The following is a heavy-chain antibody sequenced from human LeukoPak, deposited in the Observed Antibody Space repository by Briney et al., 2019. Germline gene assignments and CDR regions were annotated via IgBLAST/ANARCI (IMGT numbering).Heavy chain of an antibody. CDR1: GGSISSYY. J-gene: IGHJ4*02. D-gene: IGHD4-11*01. CDR3: ARGLSGYSNYWYYFDY. CDR2: IYYSGST. V-gene: IGHV4-59*01. Sequence: PSETLSLTCTVSGGSISSYYWSWIRQPPGKGLEWIGYIYYSGSTNYNPSLKSRVTISVDTSKNQFSLKLSSVTAADTAVYYCARGLSGYSNYWYYFDYWGQGTLVTVSS.